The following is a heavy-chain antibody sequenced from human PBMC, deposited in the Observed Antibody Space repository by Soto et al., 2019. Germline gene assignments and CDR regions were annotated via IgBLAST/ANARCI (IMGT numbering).Heavy chain of an antibody. Sequence: QVQLVQSGAEVKKPGSSVKVSCKASGGTFSNCAISWVRQAPGQGLEWIGGITPIFDAAHYANSFQGRVTITEDESTNTDHMELSSQSSEYTAVYYCAKETSLYGEVYWYFDLWGRGPVVTVSS. V-gene: IGHV1-69*12. CDR1: GGTFSNCA. D-gene: IGHD3-10*02. CDR2: ITPIFDAA. CDR3: AKETSLYGEVYWYFDL. J-gene: IGHJ2*01.